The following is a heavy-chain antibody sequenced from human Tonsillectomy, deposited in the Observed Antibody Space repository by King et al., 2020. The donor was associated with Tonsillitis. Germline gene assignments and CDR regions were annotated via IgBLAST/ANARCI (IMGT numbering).Heavy chain of an antibody. V-gene: IGHV3-21*01. CDR2: ISSSSYYI. J-gene: IGHJ4*02. CDR1: GFTFSSYS. CDR3: ARVWAGGYAYVWGSYSFDY. D-gene: IGHD3-16*01. Sequence: VQLVESGGGLVKPGGSLRLSCAASGFTFSSYSMNWVRQAPGKGLEWVSSISSSSYYIYYADSVKGRFTISRDNAKNSLYLQMNSLRAEDKAVYYCARVWAGGYAYVWGSYSFDYWGQGTLVTVSS.